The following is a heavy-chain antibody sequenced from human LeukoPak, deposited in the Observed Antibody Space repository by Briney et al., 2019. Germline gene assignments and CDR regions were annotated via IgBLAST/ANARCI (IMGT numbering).Heavy chain of an antibody. CDR3: ARVGLKYDYDY. CDR2: INPNSGGT. D-gene: IGHD3-16*01. Sequence: ASVKVSCKASGYTFTGYHIHWVRQAPGQGLEWVGWINPNSGGTNYAQKFEGRVTMARGTSITTAYMELRRLTSDDTAVYHCARVGLKYDYDYWGQGTLVTVSS. J-gene: IGHJ4*02. V-gene: IGHV1-2*02. CDR1: GYTFTGYH.